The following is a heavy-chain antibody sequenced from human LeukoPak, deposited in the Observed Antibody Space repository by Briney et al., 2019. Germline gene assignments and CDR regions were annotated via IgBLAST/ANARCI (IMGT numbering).Heavy chain of an antibody. J-gene: IGHJ6*03. CDR3: ARDPGSSYTSSWYDFYYMDV. D-gene: IGHD6-13*01. V-gene: IGHV1-2*02. CDR2: INPDSGGT. CDR1: GYSFTEHY. Sequence: ASVKVSCKASGYSFTEHYIYWVRQAPGQGLEWMGWINPDSGGTYYAQKFQGRVTMTRDTSISTAYMELSRLRSDDTAVYYCARDPGSSYTSSWYDFYYMDVWGKGTTVTISS.